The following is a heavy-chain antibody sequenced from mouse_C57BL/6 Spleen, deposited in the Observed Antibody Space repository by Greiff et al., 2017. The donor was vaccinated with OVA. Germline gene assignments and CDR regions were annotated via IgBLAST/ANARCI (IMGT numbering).Heavy chain of an antibody. Sequence: VKLVESEGGLVQPGSSMKLSCTASGFTFSDYYMAWVRQVPEKGLEWVAYINYDGSSTSYLDSLKSRFILSRDNAKNILYLQMSSLKSEDTATYYCARASGGLTSYWYFDVWGTGTTVTVSS. CDR3: ARASGGLTSYWYFDV. V-gene: IGHV5-16*01. D-gene: IGHD6-1*01. CDR1: GFTFSDYY. J-gene: IGHJ1*03. CDR2: INYDGSST.